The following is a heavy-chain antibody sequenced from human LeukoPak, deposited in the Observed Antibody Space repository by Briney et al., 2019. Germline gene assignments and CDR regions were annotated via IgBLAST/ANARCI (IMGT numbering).Heavy chain of an antibody. CDR3: ARITYDILTGNKYNWFGP. V-gene: IGHV5-51*01. CDR2: IYPGDSDT. D-gene: IGHD3-9*01. CDR1: GYSFTTYW. Sequence: GESLKISCKASGYSFTTYWIGWVRQMPGKGLEWVGIIYPGDSDTRYSPSFQGQVTISADKSISTAYLQWSSLKASDTAMYYCARITYDILTGNKYNWFGPWGQGTLVTVSS. J-gene: IGHJ5*02.